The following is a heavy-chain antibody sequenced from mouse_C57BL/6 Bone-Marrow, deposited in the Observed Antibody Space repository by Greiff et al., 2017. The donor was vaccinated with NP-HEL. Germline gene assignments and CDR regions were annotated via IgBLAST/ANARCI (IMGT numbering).Heavy chain of an antibody. J-gene: IGHJ2*01. Sequence: EVQLQQSGPELVKPGASVKISCKASGYSFTGYYMNWVKQSPEKSLEWIGEINPSTGGTTYNQKFKAKATLTVDKSSSTAYMQLKSLTSEDSAVYYCAIYDGYSPFDYWGQGTTLTVSS. D-gene: IGHD2-3*01. CDR2: INPSTGGT. V-gene: IGHV1-42*01. CDR1: GYSFTGYY. CDR3: AIYDGYSPFDY.